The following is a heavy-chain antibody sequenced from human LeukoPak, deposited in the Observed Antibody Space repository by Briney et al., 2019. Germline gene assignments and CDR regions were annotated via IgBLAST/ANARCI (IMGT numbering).Heavy chain of an antibody. V-gene: IGHV3-30*03. CDR2: ISYDGSNK. CDR3: ASPQEWLPKGY. J-gene: IGHJ4*02. Sequence: GGSLRLSCAASGFTFSSYGMHWVRQAPGKGLEWVAVISYDGSNKYYADSVKGRFTISRDNSKNTLYLQMNSLKAEDTAVYYCASPQEWLPKGYWGQGTLVTVSS. D-gene: IGHD5-24*01. CDR1: GFTFSSYG.